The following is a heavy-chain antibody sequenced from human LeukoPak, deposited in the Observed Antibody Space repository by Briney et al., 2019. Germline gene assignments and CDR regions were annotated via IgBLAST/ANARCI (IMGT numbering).Heavy chain of an antibody. D-gene: IGHD3-10*01. V-gene: IGHV4-34*01. CDR2: INHSGST. J-gene: IGHJ4*02. CDR1: GGSISSYY. CDR3: ARSFFGSGSYYAFDY. Sequence: PSETLSLTCTVSGGSISSYYWSWIRQPPGKGLEWIGEINHSGSTNYNPSLKSRVTISVDTSKNQFSLKLSSVTAADTAVYYCARSFFGSGSYYAFDYWGQGTLVTVSS.